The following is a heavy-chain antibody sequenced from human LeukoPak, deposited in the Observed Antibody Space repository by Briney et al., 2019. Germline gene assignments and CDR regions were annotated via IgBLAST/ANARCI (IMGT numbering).Heavy chain of an antibody. V-gene: IGHV3-23*01. D-gene: IGHD2-2*01. Sequence: PGGSLRLSCAASGFTFSSYAMSWVRQAPGKGLERVSAISGSGGSTYYADSVKGRFTISRDNSKNTLYLQMNSLRAEDTAVYYCARGDLLGYCSSTSCYAQAPPTYYYYGMDVWGQGTTVTVSS. CDR1: GFTFSSYA. CDR3: ARGDLLGYCSSTSCYAQAPPTYYYYGMDV. CDR2: ISGSGGST. J-gene: IGHJ6*02.